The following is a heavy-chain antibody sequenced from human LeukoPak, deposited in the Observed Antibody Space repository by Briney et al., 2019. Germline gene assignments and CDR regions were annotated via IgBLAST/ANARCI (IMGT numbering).Heavy chain of an antibody. CDR2: INHSGST. J-gene: IGHJ4*02. D-gene: IGHD1-26*01. CDR1: GGSFSGYY. Sequence: SETLSLTCAVYGGSFSGYYWSWIRQPPGKGLEWIGEINHSGSTNYNPSLKSRVTISVDTSKNQFSLKLSSVTAADTAVYYCARAAYSGSYHSDYWGQGTLVIVSS. CDR3: ARAAYSGSYHSDY. V-gene: IGHV4-34*01.